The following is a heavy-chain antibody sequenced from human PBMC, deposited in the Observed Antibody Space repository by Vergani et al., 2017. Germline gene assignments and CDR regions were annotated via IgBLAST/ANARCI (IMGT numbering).Heavy chain of an antibody. D-gene: IGHD2-15*01. J-gene: IGHJ3*02. CDR3: ASLRSGGSPYDAFDI. V-gene: IGHV4-31*03. CDR2: IYYSGST. CDR1: GGSISSGGYY. Sequence: QVQLQESGPGLVKPSQTLSLTCTVSGGSISSGGYYWSWIRQHPGKGLEWIGYIYYSGSTYYNPSLKSRVTISVDTSKNQFSLKLSSVTAADTAVYYCASLRSGGSPYDAFDIWAKGQWSPSLQ.